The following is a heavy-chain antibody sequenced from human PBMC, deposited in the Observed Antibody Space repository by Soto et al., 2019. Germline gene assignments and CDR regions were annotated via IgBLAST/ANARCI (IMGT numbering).Heavy chain of an antibody. D-gene: IGHD6-13*01. CDR1: GFTFSSYG. J-gene: IGHJ6*03. V-gene: IGHV3-30*18. CDR3: AKVPLSSSWPRDYYYYYMDV. Sequence: GGSLRLSCAASGFTFSSYGMHWVRQAPGKGLEWVAVISYDGSNKYYADSVKGRFTISRDNSKNTLYLQMNSLRAEDTAVYYCAKVPLSSSWPRDYYYYYMDVWGKGTTVTVSS. CDR2: ISYDGSNK.